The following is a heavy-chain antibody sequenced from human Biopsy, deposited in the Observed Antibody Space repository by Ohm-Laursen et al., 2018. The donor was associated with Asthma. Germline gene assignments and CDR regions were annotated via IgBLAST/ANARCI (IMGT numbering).Heavy chain of an antibody. D-gene: IGHD3-22*01. Sequence: GSLRLSCAASGFTFSTSWMTWVRQAPGKGLEWVANIKEDGSEKNYVDSVKGRFTISRDNAKNSLFLQMNSLRAEDTAVYYRVRDIGMFYFDSRGYLRGFDYWGQGSLVTVSS. V-gene: IGHV3-7*05. CDR2: IKEDGSEK. CDR3: VRDIGMFYFDSRGYLRGFDY. J-gene: IGHJ4*02. CDR1: GFTFSTSW.